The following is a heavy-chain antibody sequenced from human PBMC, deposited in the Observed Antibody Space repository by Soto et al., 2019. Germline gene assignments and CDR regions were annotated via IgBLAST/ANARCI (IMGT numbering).Heavy chain of an antibody. D-gene: IGHD1-26*01. CDR2: ICHSGGS. J-gene: IGHJ4*02. CDR1: GDSISSTNW. CDR3: ARVPGIVGATNFDC. V-gene: IGHV4-4*02. Sequence: QVQLQESGPGLVKPSQTLSLTCAVSGDSISSTNWWTWVRQPPGEGLEWIGEICHSGGSNENPSLRGRVTISVDKSKNQFPLRLSSVPAADTAVYYCARVPGIVGATNFDCWGQGTLVTVSS.